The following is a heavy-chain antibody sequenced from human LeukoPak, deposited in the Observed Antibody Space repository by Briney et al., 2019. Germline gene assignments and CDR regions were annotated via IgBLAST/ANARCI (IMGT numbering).Heavy chain of an antibody. Sequence: ASVKVSCKVSGYTLTELSMHWVRQAPGKGLEWMGGFDPEDGETIYAQKFQGRVTMTEDTSTDTAYMDLSSLRSEDTAVYYCATRSPYYYDSSGYRFDYWGQGTLVTVSS. V-gene: IGHV1-24*01. D-gene: IGHD3-22*01. CDR3: ATRSPYYYDSSGYRFDY. CDR2: FDPEDGET. J-gene: IGHJ4*02. CDR1: GYTLTELS.